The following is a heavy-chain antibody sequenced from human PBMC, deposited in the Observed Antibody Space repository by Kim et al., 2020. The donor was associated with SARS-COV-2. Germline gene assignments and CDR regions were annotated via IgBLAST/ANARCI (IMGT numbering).Heavy chain of an antibody. J-gene: IGHJ6*02. CDR3: ARVGHSSGSGMDV. V-gene: IGHV6-1*01. D-gene: IGHD6-19*01. Sequence: YAVSVRSRITINPDTSKNQFPLHLNSVSPEDTAVYYCARVGHSSGSGMDVWGQGTTVTVSS.